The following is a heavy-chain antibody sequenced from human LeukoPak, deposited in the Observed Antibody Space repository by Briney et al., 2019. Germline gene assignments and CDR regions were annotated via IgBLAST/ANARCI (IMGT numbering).Heavy chain of an antibody. V-gene: IGHV7-4-1*02. J-gene: IGHJ5*02. CDR3: ARGRFTAETTRRDWFDP. Sequence: GASVKVSCKASGYTFTSYAMNWVRQAPGQGLEWMGWINTNTGNPTYAQGFTGRFVFSLDTTVSTAYLQISSLKAEDTAVYYCARGRFTAETTRRDWFDPWGQGTLVTVSS. D-gene: IGHD1-1*01. CDR2: INTNTGNP. CDR1: GYTFTSYA.